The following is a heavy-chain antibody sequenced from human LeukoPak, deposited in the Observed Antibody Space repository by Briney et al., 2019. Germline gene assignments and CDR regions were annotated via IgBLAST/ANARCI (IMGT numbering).Heavy chain of an antibody. V-gene: IGHV4-39*07. CDR2: IYYSGST. J-gene: IGHJ4*02. D-gene: IGHD1-26*01. Sequence: SETLSLTCAVSGGSISSSSYYWDWIRQPPGKGLEWIASIYYSGSTYYNPSLKSRVTISVDTSKNQFSLKLSSVTAADTAVYYCAREGSGSYYRWGVDYWGQGTLVTVSS. CDR1: GGSISSSSYY. CDR3: AREGSGSYYRWGVDY.